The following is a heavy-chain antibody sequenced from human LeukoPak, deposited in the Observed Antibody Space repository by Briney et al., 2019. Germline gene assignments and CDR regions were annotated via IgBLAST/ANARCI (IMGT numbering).Heavy chain of an antibody. V-gene: IGHV4-34*01. Sequence: SETLSLTCAVYGGSFSAYYWSWIRQSPGKGLQWIAEINHRGDTNYNPSVKSRVSISVDTSKNQFSLKVTSLTAADTAVYYCARGTTISETGYFDYWGQGTLVTVSS. J-gene: IGHJ4*03. CDR3: ARGTTISETGYFDY. CDR1: GGSFSAYY. CDR2: INHRGDT. D-gene: IGHD1-1*01.